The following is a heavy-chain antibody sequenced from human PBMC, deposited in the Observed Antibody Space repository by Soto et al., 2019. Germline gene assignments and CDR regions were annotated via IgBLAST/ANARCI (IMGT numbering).Heavy chain of an antibody. CDR3: TTESDIVVVVAATLWAPRSGHDY. Sequence: WGSLRLSCAASGFTFSNAWMNWVRQAPGKGLEWVGRIKSKTDGGTTDYAAPVKGRFTISRDDSKNTLYLQMNSLKTEDTAVYYCTTESDIVVVVAATLWAPRSGHDYWGQGTLVTVSS. J-gene: IGHJ4*02. V-gene: IGHV3-15*07. CDR2: IKSKTDGGTT. CDR1: GFTFSNAW. D-gene: IGHD2-15*01.